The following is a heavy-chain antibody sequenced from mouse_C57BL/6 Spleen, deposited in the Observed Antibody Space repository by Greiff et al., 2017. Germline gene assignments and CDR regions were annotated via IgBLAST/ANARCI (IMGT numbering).Heavy chain of an antibody. D-gene: IGHD3-3*01. CDR2: KWGDGST. J-gene: IGHJ3*01. Sequence: VKLVESGPGLVAPSQSLSITCPVSGFSLTSYGVSWVLQPLGKGLEWLGVKWGDGSTNYHSALISRLSISQYNSKSQVFLKLNSLQTDDTATYYCAKKEGTGFAYWGQGTLVTVSA. V-gene: IGHV2-3*01. CDR1: GFSLTSYG. CDR3: AKKEGTGFAY.